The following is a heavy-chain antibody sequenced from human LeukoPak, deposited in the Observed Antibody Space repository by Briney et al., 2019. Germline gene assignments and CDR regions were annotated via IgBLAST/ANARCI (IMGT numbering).Heavy chain of an antibody. J-gene: IGHJ6*02. V-gene: IGHV1-8*01. Sequence: ASVKVSCKASGYTFTSYDINWVRQATGQGLEWMGWMNPNSGNTGYAQKFQGRVTMTRNTSISTAYMELSSLRSEDTAVYYCARDLGSSGWYYYYYGMDVWGQGTTVTVSS. CDR1: GYTFTSYD. CDR3: ARDLGSSGWYYYYYGMDV. CDR2: MNPNSGNT. D-gene: IGHD6-19*01.